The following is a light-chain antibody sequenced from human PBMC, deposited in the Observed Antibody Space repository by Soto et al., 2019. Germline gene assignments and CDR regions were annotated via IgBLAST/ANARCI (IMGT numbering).Light chain of an antibody. CDR1: SSDVGRYTY. Sequence: QSALTQPASVSGSPGQSITISCTGTSSDVGRYTYVSWYQLHPGKAPKLLVYEVSNRPSGVSNRFSGSKSGNMASLTISGLQAEDEADYYCSSYTSSAAYVFGTGTKVTVL. V-gene: IGLV2-14*01. CDR3: SSYTSSAAYV. CDR2: EVS. J-gene: IGLJ1*01.